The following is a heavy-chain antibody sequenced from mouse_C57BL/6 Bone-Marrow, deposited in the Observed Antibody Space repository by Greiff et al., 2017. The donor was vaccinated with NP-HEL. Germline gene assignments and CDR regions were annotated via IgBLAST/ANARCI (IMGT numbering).Heavy chain of an antibody. CDR3: ARGGNGPWFAY. D-gene: IGHD1-1*02. CDR2: IYPGDGDT. J-gene: IGHJ3*01. V-gene: IGHV1-82*01. Sequence: LVKPGASVKISCKASGYAFSSSWMNWVKQRPGKGLEWIGRIYPGDGDTNYNGKFKGKATLTADKSSSTAYMQLSSLTSEDSAVYFCARGGNGPWFAYWGQGTLVTVSA. CDR1: GYAFSSSW.